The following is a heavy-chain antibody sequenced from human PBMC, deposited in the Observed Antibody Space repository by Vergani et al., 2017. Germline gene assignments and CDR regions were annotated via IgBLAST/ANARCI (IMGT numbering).Heavy chain of an antibody. Sequence: QVQLQESGPGLVKPSETLSLTCTVSGGSISSSSYYWGWIRQPPGKGLEWIGSIYYSGSTYYNPSLKSRVTISVDTSKNQFSLKLSSVTAADTAVYYCARFELYYFDYWGQGTLVTVSS. CDR1: GGSISSSSYY. CDR3: ARFELYYFDY. V-gene: IGHV4-39*07. J-gene: IGHJ4*02. CDR2: IYYSGST. D-gene: IGHD1-7*01.